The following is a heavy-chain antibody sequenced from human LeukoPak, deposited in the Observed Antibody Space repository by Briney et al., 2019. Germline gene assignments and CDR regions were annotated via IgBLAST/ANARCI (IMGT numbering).Heavy chain of an antibody. CDR2: IYYSGST. CDR1: GASFSSSTYY. J-gene: IGHJ4*02. D-gene: IGHD6-13*01. CDR3: ARHAGGISATGTRPFDY. Sequence: SETLSLTCTVSGASFSSSTYYWGWIRQPPGKGQEWNGSIYYSGSTYYNPSLKSRVTMSVDTSKNQFSLKLSSVTAADTAVYYCARHAGGISATGTRPFDYWGQGTLVTVSS. V-gene: IGHV4-39*01.